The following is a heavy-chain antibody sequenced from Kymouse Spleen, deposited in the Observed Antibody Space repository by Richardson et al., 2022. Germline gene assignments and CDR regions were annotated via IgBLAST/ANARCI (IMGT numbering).Heavy chain of an antibody. Sequence: EVQLVESGGGLVQPGRSLRLSCAASGFTFDDYAMHWVRQAPGKGLEWVSGISWNSGSIGYADSVKGRFTISRDNAKNSLYLQMNSLRAEDTALYYCAKEGYYGSGSYYSFFDYWGQGTLVTVSS. J-gene: IGHJ4*02. CDR2: ISWNSGSI. CDR3: AKEGYYGSGSYYSFFDY. CDR1: GFTFDDYA. V-gene: IGHV3-9*01. D-gene: IGHD3-10*01.